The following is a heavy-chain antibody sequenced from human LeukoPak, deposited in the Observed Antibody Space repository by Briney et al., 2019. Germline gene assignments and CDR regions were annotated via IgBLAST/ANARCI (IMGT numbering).Heavy chain of an antibody. CDR1: GGSISSTSHY. V-gene: IGHV4-39*01. CDR3: ATPAGPYGEYDH. CDR2: IYYSGTT. J-gene: IGHJ5*02. D-gene: IGHD4-17*01. Sequence: SETLSLTCTVSGGSISSTSHYWGWIRQPPGKGLEWIGSIYYSGTTYYNPSLRSRITISVDTSKNQFSLKLSSVTAADTAVYYCATPAGPYGEYDHWGHGALVTVSS.